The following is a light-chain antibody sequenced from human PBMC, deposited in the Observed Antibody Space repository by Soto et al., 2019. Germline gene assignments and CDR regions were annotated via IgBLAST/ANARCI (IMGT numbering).Light chain of an antibody. CDR1: SSNIGSNN. CDR3: AAWDDSLNGVV. V-gene: IGLV1-44*01. CDR2: SNN. J-gene: IGLJ2*01. Sequence: QSVVTQPPSASGTPGQRVTISCSGSSSNIGSNNVNWYQQLPGTAPKLLIYSNNQRPAGVPDRFSVSESGTSASLAISGLQSEDEADYYCAAWDDSLNGVVFGGGTKLTVL.